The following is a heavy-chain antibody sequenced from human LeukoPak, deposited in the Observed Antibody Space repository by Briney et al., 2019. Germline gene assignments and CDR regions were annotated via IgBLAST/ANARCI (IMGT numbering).Heavy chain of an antibody. D-gene: IGHD6-6*01. J-gene: IGHJ4*02. CDR1: GGTFSSYA. CDR2: IIPIFGTA. V-gene: IGHV1-69*05. Sequence: GASVKVSCKASGGTFSSYAISWVRQAPGQGLEWMGRIIPIFGTANYAQKFQGRVTITTDESTSTAHMELSSLRSEDTAVYYCGRGSLVPREGHYLGYWGQGTLVTVSS. CDR3: GRGSLVPREGHYLGY.